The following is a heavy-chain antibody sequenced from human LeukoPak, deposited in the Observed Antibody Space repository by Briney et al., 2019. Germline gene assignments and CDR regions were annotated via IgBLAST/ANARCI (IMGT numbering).Heavy chain of an antibody. Sequence: QPGGSLRLSCAASGFTFSRYWMTWVRQSPGKGLEWVANINQDGSEKYYGDSVTGRFTISRDNAENSLLLQMNSLRADDTGVYYCARAREAPANVFPDHWGQGVVVTVPS. CDR3: ARAREAPANVFPDH. CDR2: INQDGSEK. CDR1: GFTFSRYW. V-gene: IGHV3-7*01. D-gene: IGHD2-15*01. J-gene: IGHJ4*02.